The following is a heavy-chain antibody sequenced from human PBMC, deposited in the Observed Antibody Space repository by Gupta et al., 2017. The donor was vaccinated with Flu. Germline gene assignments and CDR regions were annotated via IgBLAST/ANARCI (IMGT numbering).Heavy chain of an antibody. CDR1: GYSFLSYG. CDR2: VRPYNVHT. Sequence: QGQMVQSGAEMEKPGASVQGSCQNSGYSFLSYGISWVRQDPGRGVEGRGWVRPYNVHTKYDQKLQSRVTLTADTATSTVYMEVRCLSPDDTAVYYWARGYYDVLSYLTNDIWFDPWGHGSLVIVSS. D-gene: IGHD3-9*01. J-gene: IGHJ5*02. V-gene: IGHV1-18*01. CDR3: ARGYYDVLSYLTNDIWFDP.